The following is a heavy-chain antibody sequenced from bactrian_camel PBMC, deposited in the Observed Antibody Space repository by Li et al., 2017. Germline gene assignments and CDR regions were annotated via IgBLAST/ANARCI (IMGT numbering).Heavy chain of an antibody. CDR1: GGIESPYR. V-gene: IGHV3-3*01. J-gene: IGHJ4*01. Sequence: VQLVESGGGSVQAGGSLRLSCAASGGIESPYRMGWFRQSPGKEREGVASLVWRSGEKRYEESVQGRFTISRDSAKITVYLQMDNLEPEDTAMYYCAAGGALPLMASRYTYWGQGTQVTVS. CDR2: LVWRSGEK. CDR3: AAGGALPLMASRYTY. D-gene: IGHD2*01.